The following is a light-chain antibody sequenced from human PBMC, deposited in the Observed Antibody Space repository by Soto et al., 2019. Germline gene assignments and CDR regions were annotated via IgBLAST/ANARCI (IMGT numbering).Light chain of an antibody. J-gene: IGKJ1*01. V-gene: IGKV3-15*01. CDR1: QSVSSN. CDR2: GAS. CDR3: QQYNNWPGT. Sequence: ERVMTQSAATLSVSPGERATLSCRASQSVSSNLAWYQQKPGQAPRLLIYGASTRATGIPARFSGSGSGTEFTLTISSLQSEDFAVYYCQQYNNWPGTFGQGTKV.